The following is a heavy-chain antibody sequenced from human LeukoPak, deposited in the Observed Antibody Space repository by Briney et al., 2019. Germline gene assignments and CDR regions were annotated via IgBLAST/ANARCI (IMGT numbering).Heavy chain of an antibody. CDR1: GGSISSGGYY. D-gene: IGHD5-18*01. CDR2: IYYSGST. CDR3: ARFIGYSYGSIYGYCDY. V-gene: IGHV4-31*03. Sequence: PSETLSVTCTVSGGSISSGGYYWSWIRQHPGKGLEWIGYIYYSGSTYYNPSLKSRVTISVDTSKNQFSLKLSSVTAADTAVYYCARFIGYSYGSIYGYCDYWGQGTLVTVSS. J-gene: IGHJ4*02.